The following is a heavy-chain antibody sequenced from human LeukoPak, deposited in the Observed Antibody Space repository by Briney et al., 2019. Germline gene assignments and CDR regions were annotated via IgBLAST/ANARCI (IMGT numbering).Heavy chain of an antibody. J-gene: IGHJ4*02. CDR2: IYTSGST. CDR3: ARSHTAMPTDPFDY. CDR1: GGSISSGSYY. D-gene: IGHD5-18*01. Sequence: PSQTLSLTCTVSGGSISSGSYYWSWIRQPAGKGLEWIGRIYTSGSTNYNPSLKSRVTISVDTSKNQFSLKLSSVTAADTAVYYCARSHTAMPTDPFDYWGQGTLVTVSS. V-gene: IGHV4-61*02.